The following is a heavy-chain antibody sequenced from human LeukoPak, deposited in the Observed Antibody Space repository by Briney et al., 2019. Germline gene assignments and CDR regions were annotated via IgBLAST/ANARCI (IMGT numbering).Heavy chain of an antibody. Sequence: GGSLRLSCAASGFTFSYYAMPWVRQAPGKGLEWVAVISYDGSNEYYADSVKGRFTISRDNSKNTLSLQMNTLRPEDTAVYYCARGRCSGGSCYTLDYWGQGTLVTVSS. D-gene: IGHD2-15*01. CDR2: ISYDGSNE. CDR3: ARGRCSGGSCYTLDY. J-gene: IGHJ4*02. CDR1: GFTFSYYA. V-gene: IGHV3-30-3*01.